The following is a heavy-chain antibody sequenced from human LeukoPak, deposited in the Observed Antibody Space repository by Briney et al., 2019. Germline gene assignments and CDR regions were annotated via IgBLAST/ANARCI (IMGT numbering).Heavy chain of an antibody. CDR2: IYHSGST. J-gene: IGHJ4*02. CDR3: ARHLIAPPYYFDY. Sequence: SETLSLTCAVSGGSISSGGYSWSWIRQPPGKGLEWIGYIYHSGSTYYNPSLKSRVTISVDTPKNQFSLRLSSVTAADTAVYYCARHLIAPPYYFDYWGQGTLVTVSS. CDR1: GGSISSGGYS. V-gene: IGHV4-30-2*01.